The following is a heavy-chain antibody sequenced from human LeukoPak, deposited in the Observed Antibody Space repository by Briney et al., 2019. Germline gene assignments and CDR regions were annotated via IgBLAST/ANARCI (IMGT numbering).Heavy chain of an antibody. Sequence: SETLSLTCAVYGGSFSSYYWSWIRQPPGKGLEWIGYIYYSGSTNYNPSLKSRVTISVDTSKNQFSLKLSSVTAADTAVYYCAAAADPNLFDYWGQGTLVTVSS. CDR1: GGSFSSYY. V-gene: IGHV4-59*01. CDR2: IYYSGST. D-gene: IGHD6-13*01. CDR3: AAAADPNLFDY. J-gene: IGHJ4*02.